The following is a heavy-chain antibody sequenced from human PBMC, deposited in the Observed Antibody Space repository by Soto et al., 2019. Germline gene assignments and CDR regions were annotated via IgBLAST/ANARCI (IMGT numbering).Heavy chain of an antibody. CDR2: IYYSGST. V-gene: IGHV4-59*01. J-gene: IGHJ4*02. D-gene: IGHD2-15*01. CDR3: ARVRNSGNVDY. CDR1: GGSISSYY. Sequence: SETLSLTCTVSGGSISSYYWSWIRQPPGKGLEWIGYIYYSGSTNYNPSLKSRVTISVDTSKNQFSLKLSSVTAADTAVYYCARVRNSGNVDYWGQGTLVTVSA.